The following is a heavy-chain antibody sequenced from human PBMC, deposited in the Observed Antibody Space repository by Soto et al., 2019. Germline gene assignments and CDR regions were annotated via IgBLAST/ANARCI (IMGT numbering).Heavy chain of an antibody. Sequence: EVQLLESGGGLVQPGGSLRLSCAASGFTFSSYAMSWVRQAPGKGLEWVSAISGSGGSTYYADSVKGRFTISRDNYKNTLYLQMNSLRAEDTAVYYCAKDLAKATVTASDYWGQGTLVTVSS. CDR3: AKDLAKATVTASDY. CDR2: ISGSGGST. CDR1: GFTFSSYA. V-gene: IGHV3-23*01. D-gene: IGHD4-4*01. J-gene: IGHJ4*02.